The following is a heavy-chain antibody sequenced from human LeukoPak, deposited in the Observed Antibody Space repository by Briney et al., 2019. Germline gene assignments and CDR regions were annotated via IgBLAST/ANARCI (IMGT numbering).Heavy chain of an antibody. D-gene: IGHD6-19*01. CDR3: ARDRQQWLESPFDY. CDR1: GYTFTSYG. Sequence: ASVKVSCKASGYTFTSYGISWVRQAPGQGLEWMGWISAYNGNTNYAQKLQGRVTTTTDTSTSTAYMELRSLRSDDTAVYYCARDRQQWLESPFDYWGQGTLVTVSS. CDR2: ISAYNGNT. J-gene: IGHJ4*02. V-gene: IGHV1-18*04.